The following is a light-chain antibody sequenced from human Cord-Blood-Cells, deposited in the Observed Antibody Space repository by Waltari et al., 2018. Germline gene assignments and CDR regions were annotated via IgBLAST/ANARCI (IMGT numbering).Light chain of an antibody. CDR2: GAS. Sequence: EIVLTQSPATLSVSQGGSATLSCRASQSVNSNLAWYQQKPGQSPRLLIYGASTRATGIPARFSGSGSGTEFTLTISSLQSEDFAVYYCQQYNNWPRTFGQGTKVEIK. CDR3: QQYNNWPRT. V-gene: IGKV3-15*01. J-gene: IGKJ1*01. CDR1: QSVNSN.